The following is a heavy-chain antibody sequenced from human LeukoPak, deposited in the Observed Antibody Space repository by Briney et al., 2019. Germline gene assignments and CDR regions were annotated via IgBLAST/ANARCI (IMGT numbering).Heavy chain of an antibody. D-gene: IGHD2-2*01. Sequence: PSETLSLTCAVSGVSISSGGYSWSWIRQPPGKGLEWIGYIYHSGSTYYNPSLKSRVTMSVDRSKNQFSLKLSSVTAADTAVYYCARGKCISTSCYSSWFDPWGQGTLVTVSS. CDR3: ARGKCISTSCYSSWFDP. J-gene: IGHJ5*02. CDR1: GVSISSGGYS. CDR2: IYHSGST. V-gene: IGHV4-30-2*01.